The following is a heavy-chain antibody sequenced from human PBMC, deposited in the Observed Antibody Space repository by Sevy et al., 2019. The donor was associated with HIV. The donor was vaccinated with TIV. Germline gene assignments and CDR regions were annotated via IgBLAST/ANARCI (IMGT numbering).Heavy chain of an antibody. D-gene: IGHD2-8*02. CDR3: ASDLLGYCTGGVCSDYYYGMDV. CDR1: GFTFSSYW. Sequence: GGSLRLSCAASGFTFSSYWMSWVRQAPGKGLEWVANIKQDGSEKYYVDSVKGRFTISRDNAKNSLYLQMNSLRAEDTAVYYCASDLLGYCTGGVCSDYYYGMDVWGQGTTVTVSS. CDR2: IKQDGSEK. J-gene: IGHJ6*02. V-gene: IGHV3-7*03.